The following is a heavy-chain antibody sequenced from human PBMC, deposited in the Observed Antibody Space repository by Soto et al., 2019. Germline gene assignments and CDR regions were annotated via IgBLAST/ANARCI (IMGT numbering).Heavy chain of an antibody. V-gene: IGHV3-23*01. CDR3: AKDPGLPTGDGVFYY. CDR2: ISGSGGST. CDR1: GFTFSSYA. J-gene: IGHJ4*02. Sequence: GSLRLSCAASGFTFSSYAMSWVRQAPGKGLEWVPAISGSGGSTYYADSVKGRFTISRDNSKNTLYLQMNSLRAEDTAVYYCAKDPGLPTGDGVFYYWGQGTLVTVSS. D-gene: IGHD2-15*01.